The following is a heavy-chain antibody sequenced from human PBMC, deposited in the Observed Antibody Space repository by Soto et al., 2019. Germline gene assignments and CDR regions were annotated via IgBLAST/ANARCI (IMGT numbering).Heavy chain of an antibody. CDR1: GFTFSSYS. CDR3: ARDIKYYYGSGSYAGGMDV. J-gene: IGHJ6*02. D-gene: IGHD3-10*01. CDR2: ISSSSSYI. V-gene: IGHV3-21*01. Sequence: ESGGGLVKPGGSLRLSCAASGFTFSSYSMNWVRQAPGTGLEWVSSISSSSSYIYYADSVKGRFTISRDNAKNSLYLQMNSLRAEDTAVYYCARDIKYYYGSGSYAGGMDVWGQGTTVTVSS.